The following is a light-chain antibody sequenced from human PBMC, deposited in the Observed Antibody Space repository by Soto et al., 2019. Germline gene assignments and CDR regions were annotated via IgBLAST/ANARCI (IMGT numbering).Light chain of an antibody. Sequence: DIQMTQSPSTLSASVGDRVTITCRASQSISSWLAWYQQKPGKAPKLLIYDASSLESGVPSRFSGSGSGTEFTLTISSLQPDDFATYYCQQYNSYTATFGQGTKVDI. CDR3: QQYNSYTAT. V-gene: IGKV1-5*01. CDR2: DAS. J-gene: IGKJ1*01. CDR1: QSISSW.